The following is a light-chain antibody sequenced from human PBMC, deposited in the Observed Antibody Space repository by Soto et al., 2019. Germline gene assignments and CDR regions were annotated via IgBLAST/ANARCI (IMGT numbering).Light chain of an antibody. J-gene: IGKJ4*01. V-gene: IGKV3-11*01. Sequence: EIVLTQSPATLSLSPGERATISCRASQSVSSYLAWYQHKPGQAPRLLIYDASNRATGIPDRCSGSGSGTDFTLTTSSLEPEDFAVYYCQQRSNWLFTFGGGTKVELK. CDR2: DAS. CDR3: QQRSNWLFT. CDR1: QSVSSY.